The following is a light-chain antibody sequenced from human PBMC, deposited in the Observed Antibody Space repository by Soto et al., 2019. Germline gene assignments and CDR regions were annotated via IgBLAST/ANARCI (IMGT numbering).Light chain of an antibody. Sequence: IPITHSPSTVSASVGDLFTITCRASQTISSWLAWYQQKPGKAPKLLIYKASNLESGLPSRFTGSGSGTEFTLTISSLQSDDFATYYCQQYSTYPITFGQGTRLENK. CDR3: QQYSTYPIT. V-gene: IGKV1-5*03. J-gene: IGKJ5*01. CDR1: QTISSW. CDR2: KAS.